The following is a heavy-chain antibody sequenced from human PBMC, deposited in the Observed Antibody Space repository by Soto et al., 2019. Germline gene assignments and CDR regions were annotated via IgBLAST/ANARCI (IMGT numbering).Heavy chain of an antibody. D-gene: IGHD3-10*01. Sequence: QEQLVESGGGVVQPGTSLRLSCTASGFSFSTYAMYWVRQAPDKGLEWVAIISYDGSNAQYADSVKGRFTVARDNSKNTLYLQMHSLTAEDTAVYYCARDGGGFVELLLNSYDAFDLWGQGKLVTVSS. V-gene: IGHV3-30*04. CDR2: ISYDGSNA. CDR3: ARDGGGFVELLLNSYDAFDL. CDR1: GFSFSTYA. J-gene: IGHJ3*01.